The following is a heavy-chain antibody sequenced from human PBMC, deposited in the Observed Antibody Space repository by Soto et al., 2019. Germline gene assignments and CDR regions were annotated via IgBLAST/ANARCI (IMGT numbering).Heavy chain of an antibody. CDR1: GYSFNDYW. V-gene: IGHV5-51*01. CDR2: IYPDDSNI. CDR3: ARTSIAGIRGYFDY. Sequence: GESLKISCKGSGYSFNDYWIAWVRHMPGKGLESMGIIYPDDSNIKYSPSVEGQVTISDDRSISTAYLQWSSLEGSDTAIYYCARTSIAGIRGYFDYWGQGTLVTVSS. J-gene: IGHJ4*02. D-gene: IGHD2-21*01.